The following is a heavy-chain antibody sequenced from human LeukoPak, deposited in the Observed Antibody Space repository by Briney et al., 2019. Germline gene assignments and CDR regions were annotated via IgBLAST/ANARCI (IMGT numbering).Heavy chain of an antibody. CDR3: AREAPSIAAAGAHAFDI. D-gene: IGHD6-13*01. V-gene: IGHV4-30-4*01. CDR2: IYYSGST. J-gene: IGHJ3*02. CDR1: GGSVNSGDYY. Sequence: SETLSLTCTVSGGSVNSGDYYWSWIRQPPGKGLEWIGYIYYSGSTYYNPSLKSRVTISIDTSKNHFSLELSSVTAADTAVYYCAREAPSIAAAGAHAFDIWGQGTMVTVSS.